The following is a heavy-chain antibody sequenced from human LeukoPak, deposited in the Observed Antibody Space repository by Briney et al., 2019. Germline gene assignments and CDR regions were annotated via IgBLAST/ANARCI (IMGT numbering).Heavy chain of an antibody. Sequence: SETLSLTCAVYGESFSDYYWSWVRQTPEKGLEWIGEINYGGSTNYKPSLKSRVTISVDISKKHFSLRLTSVTAADTAVYYCARRLKTVVAEFYFDYWGQGTLVTVSS. J-gene: IGHJ4*02. V-gene: IGHV4-34*01. CDR2: INYGGST. CDR1: GESFSDYY. D-gene: IGHD3-22*01. CDR3: ARRLKTVVAEFYFDY.